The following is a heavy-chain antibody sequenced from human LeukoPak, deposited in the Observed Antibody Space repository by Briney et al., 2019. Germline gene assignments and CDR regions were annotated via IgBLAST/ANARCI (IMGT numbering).Heavy chain of an antibody. J-gene: IGHJ1*01. CDR2: IIPIFGTA. CDR1: GGTFSSYA. CDR3: ARDQGIAVAGRAEYFQH. Sequence: SVKVSCKASGGTFSSYAISWVQQAPGQGLEWMGGIIPIFGTANYAQKFQGRVTITADESTSTAYMELSSLRSEDTAVYYCARDQGIAVAGRAEYFQHWGQGTLVTVSS. V-gene: IGHV1-69*13. D-gene: IGHD6-19*01.